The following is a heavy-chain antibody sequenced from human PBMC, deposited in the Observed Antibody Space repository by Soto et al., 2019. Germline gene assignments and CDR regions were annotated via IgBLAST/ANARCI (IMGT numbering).Heavy chain of an antibody. D-gene: IGHD6-6*01. V-gene: IGHV3-73*01. CDR3: TVGKPYSSSSTDNYYYYYGMDV. CDR2: IRSKANSYVT. Sequence: GGSLRLSCAASGFTFSGSAMHWVRQASGKGLEWVGRIRSKANSYVTAYAASVKGRLTISRDDSKNTAYLQMNSLKTEVTAMYYCTVGKPYSSSSTDNYYYYYGMDVWGQWTTVTLSS. J-gene: IGHJ6*02. CDR1: GFTFSGSA.